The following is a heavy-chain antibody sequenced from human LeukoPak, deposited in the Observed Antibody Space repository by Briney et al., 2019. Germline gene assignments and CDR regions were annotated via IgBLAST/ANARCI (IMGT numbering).Heavy chain of an antibody. J-gene: IGHJ2*01. CDR1: GGSISSGASD. Sequence: PSQTLSLTCTVSGGSISSGASDRGWIRQHPRTGLEWVGYINHSGSTYYNPSLGSRVTMSVDTSKNQFSLKLSSVTAADSAVYYCARAARQGFTMIVVPFFYFDLWGRGTLVTVSS. CDR2: INHSGST. CDR3: ARAARQGFTMIVVPFFYFDL. V-gene: IGHV4-31*03. D-gene: IGHD3-22*01.